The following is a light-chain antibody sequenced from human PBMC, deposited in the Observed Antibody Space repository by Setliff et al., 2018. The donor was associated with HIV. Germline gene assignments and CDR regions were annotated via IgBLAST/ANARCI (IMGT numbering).Light chain of an antibody. CDR1: SSDVGGYNY. CDR3: KSYAANSTPYL. J-gene: IGLJ1*01. CDR2: DIS. Sequence: QSALAQPASVSGSPGQSITISCTGTSSDVGGYNYVSWYQQHPGKAPKLIIYDISDRPSGVSRRFSGSKSGNTASLTISGPQAEDEADYYCKSYAANSTPYLFGTGTKVTVL. V-gene: IGLV2-14*03.